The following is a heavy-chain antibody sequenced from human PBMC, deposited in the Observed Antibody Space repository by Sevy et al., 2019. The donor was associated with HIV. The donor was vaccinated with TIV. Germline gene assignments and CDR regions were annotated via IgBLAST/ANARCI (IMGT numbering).Heavy chain of an antibody. Sequence: GGSLRLSCAASGFTFSSYDMHWVRQAPGKGLEWVAVISDDGSNKYYADSVKGRFTISRDNSKNTLYLQMNSLRAEDTAVYYCARSYYDSSGYFPTGYFDYWGQGTLVTVSS. CDR1: GFTFSSYD. J-gene: IGHJ4*02. V-gene: IGHV3-30-3*01. CDR3: ARSYYDSSGYFPTGYFDY. D-gene: IGHD3-22*01. CDR2: ISDDGSNK.